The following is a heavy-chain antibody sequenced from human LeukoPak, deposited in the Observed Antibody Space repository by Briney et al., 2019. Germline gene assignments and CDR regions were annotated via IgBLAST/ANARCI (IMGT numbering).Heavy chain of an antibody. CDR3: ARARRYYYMDV. J-gene: IGHJ6*03. V-gene: IGHV4-59*01. CDR2: IYYSGST. Sequence: PSETLSLTCTVSGGSISSYCWSWIRQPPGKGLEWIGYIYYSGSTNYNPSLKSRVTISVDTSKNQFSLKLSSVTAADTAVYYCARARRYYYMDVWGKGTTVTVSS. CDR1: GGSISSYC.